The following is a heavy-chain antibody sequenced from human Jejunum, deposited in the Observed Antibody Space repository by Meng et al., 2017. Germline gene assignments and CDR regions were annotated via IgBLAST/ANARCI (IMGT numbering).Heavy chain of an antibody. V-gene: IGHV3-48*03. Sequence: GESLKISCEASGFIASNYPMNWLRQAPGKGLEWVSYISSSGGTIYYADSVKGRFTISRDNAKNSLYLQMNSLRAEDTAVYYCTRQRLQDSSGWSPWGQGKLVTVSS. J-gene: IGHJ5*02. CDR3: TRQRLQDSSGWSP. CDR1: GFIASNYP. CDR2: ISSSGGTI. D-gene: IGHD6-19*01.